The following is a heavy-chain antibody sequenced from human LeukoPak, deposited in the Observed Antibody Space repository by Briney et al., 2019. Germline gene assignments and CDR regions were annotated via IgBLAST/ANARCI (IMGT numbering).Heavy chain of an antibody. CDR1: GYTFTSYG. V-gene: IGHV1-18*01. D-gene: IGHD5-24*01. CDR3: ARSAGWIVEMATISSFDY. J-gene: IGHJ4*02. Sequence: VASVKVSCKASGYTFTSYGISWVRQAPGQGLEWMGWISAYNGNTNYAQKLQGRVTMTTDTSTSTAYMELRSLRSDDTAVYYCARSAGWIVEMATISSFDYWGQGTLVTVSS. CDR2: ISAYNGNT.